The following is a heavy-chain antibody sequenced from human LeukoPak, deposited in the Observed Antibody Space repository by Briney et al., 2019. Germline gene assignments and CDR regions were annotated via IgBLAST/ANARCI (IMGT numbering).Heavy chain of an antibody. V-gene: IGHV3-64*01. CDR1: GFTFSSYA. Sequence: GGSLRLSCAASGFTFSSYAMHWVRQAPGKGLEYVSAISSNGGSTYYANSVKGRFTISRDNSKNTLYLQMGSLRAEDTALYYCARDSEYCSGGSCYYFDYWGQGTLVTVSS. CDR2: ISSNGGST. J-gene: IGHJ4*02. CDR3: ARDSEYCSGGSCYYFDY. D-gene: IGHD2-15*01.